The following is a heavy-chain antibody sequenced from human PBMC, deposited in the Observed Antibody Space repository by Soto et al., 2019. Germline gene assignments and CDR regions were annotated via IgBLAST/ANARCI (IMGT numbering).Heavy chain of an antibody. V-gene: IGHV4-31*03. Sequence: QVQLQESGPGLVKPSQTLSLTCTVSGGSISSGGYYWSWIRQHPGKGLEWIGYIYYSGSTYYKPSLKSRVTISVDTSKNQFSLKLSSVTAADTAVYYCAREARNDFWSGYYNFDYWGQGTLVTVSS. CDR1: GGSISSGGYY. J-gene: IGHJ4*02. CDR3: AREARNDFWSGYYNFDY. CDR2: IYYSGST. D-gene: IGHD3-3*01.